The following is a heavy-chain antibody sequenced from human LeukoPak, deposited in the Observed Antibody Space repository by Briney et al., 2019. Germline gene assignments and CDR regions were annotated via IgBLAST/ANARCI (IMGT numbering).Heavy chain of an antibody. D-gene: IGHD2-15*01. CDR2: IYPGDAET. CDR3: ARLCFGGSCEPAFDF. CDR1: GYSFASYW. V-gene: IGHV5-51*01. Sequence: GESLKISCKGSGYSFASYWIAWVRQMPGKGLEWMGSIYPGDAETRYSPSFQGQVTISADRSITTAHLQWSSLKASDTAMYFCARLCFGGSCEPAFDFWGQGTMVIVSS. J-gene: IGHJ3*01.